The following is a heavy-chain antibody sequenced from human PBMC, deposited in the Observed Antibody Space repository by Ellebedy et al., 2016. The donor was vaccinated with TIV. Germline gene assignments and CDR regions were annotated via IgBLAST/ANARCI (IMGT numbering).Heavy chain of an antibody. V-gene: IGHV3-23*01. J-gene: IGHJ4*02. D-gene: IGHD3-22*01. Sequence: GGSLRLSCAASGFTFRNFAMTWVCQAPGKGLEWVSSISSSGVSSYYADSVRGRVTISRDNSKSTLYLQMDSLRADDSAEYYCAKLDSSGYYYGRLDYWGQGTLVTVSS. CDR2: ISSSGVSS. CDR3: AKLDSSGYYYGRLDY. CDR1: GFTFRNFA.